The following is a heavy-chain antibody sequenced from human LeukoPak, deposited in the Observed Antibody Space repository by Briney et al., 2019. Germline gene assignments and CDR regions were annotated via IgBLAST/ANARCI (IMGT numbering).Heavy chain of an antibody. V-gene: IGHV3-30-3*01. CDR1: GFTFSSYA. J-gene: IGHJ6*02. CDR2: ISYDGSNK. CDR3: ARVGYDNSDYRYYHFGLDV. D-gene: IGHD3-22*01. Sequence: GGSLRLSCAASGFTFSSYAMHWVRQAPGKGLEWVAVISYDGSNKYYADSVKGRFTISRDNSKNTLYLQMNSLRAEDTAVYYCARVGYDNSDYRYYHFGLDVWGQGTTVTVSS.